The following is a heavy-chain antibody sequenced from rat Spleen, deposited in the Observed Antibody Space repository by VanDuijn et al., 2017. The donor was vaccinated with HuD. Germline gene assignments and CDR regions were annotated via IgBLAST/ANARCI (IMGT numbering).Heavy chain of an antibody. Sequence: EVQLVESGGGLVQPGRSMKLSCADSGFTFSDYGMAWVLQAPTKGLEWVASISYDGGSTYYRDSVKGRFTISRDNAKSTLYLQMESLRSEDTATYYCARDMSRTIAALSYWYFDFWGPGTMVTVSS. J-gene: IGHJ1*01. CDR2: ISYDGGST. CDR1: GFTFSDYG. D-gene: IGHD1-2*01. V-gene: IGHV5-20*01. CDR3: ARDMSRTIAALSYWYFDF.